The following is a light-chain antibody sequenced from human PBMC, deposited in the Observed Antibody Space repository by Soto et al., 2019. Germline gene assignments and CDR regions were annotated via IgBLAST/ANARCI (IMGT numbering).Light chain of an antibody. Sequence: DIQMRQSPSSLSAYVGARATITRRASQAISNYLAWYQQKPGKVPKLLIYAASTLQSGVPSRFSGSGSGTDFTLTISSLQPEDVATYYCKKYNIAPWTVGQGNKV. CDR1: QAISNY. CDR3: KKYNIAPWT. CDR2: AAS. V-gene: IGKV1-27*01. J-gene: IGKJ1*01.